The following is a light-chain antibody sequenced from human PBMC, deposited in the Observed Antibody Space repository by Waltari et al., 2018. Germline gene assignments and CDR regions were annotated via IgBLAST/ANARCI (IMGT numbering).Light chain of an antibody. CDR2: SNN. CDR1: SPNIGSNT. CDR3: AAWDDSLNVVV. Sequence: QSVLTQPPSASGTPGQRVTISCSGSSPNIGSNTVNWYQQLPGTAPKLLIYSNNQRPSGVPDRFSGSKSGTSASLAISGLQSEDEADYYCAAWDDSLNVVVFGGGTKLTVL. J-gene: IGLJ2*01. V-gene: IGLV1-44*01.